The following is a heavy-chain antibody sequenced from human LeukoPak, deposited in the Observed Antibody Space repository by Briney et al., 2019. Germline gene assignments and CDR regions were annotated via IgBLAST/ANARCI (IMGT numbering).Heavy chain of an antibody. V-gene: IGHV4-30-4*01. Sequence: SQTLSLTCTVSGGSISSGDYYWSWIRQPPGTGLEWIGYIYYSGSTYYNPSLKSRVTISVDTSKNQFSLKLSSVTAADTAVYYCARYDSSGYYPFDYWGQGTLVTVSS. CDR1: GGSISSGDYY. CDR3: ARYDSSGYYPFDY. CDR2: IYYSGST. D-gene: IGHD3-22*01. J-gene: IGHJ4*02.